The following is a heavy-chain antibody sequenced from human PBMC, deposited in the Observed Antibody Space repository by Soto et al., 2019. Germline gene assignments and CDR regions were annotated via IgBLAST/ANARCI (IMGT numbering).Heavy chain of an antibody. J-gene: IGHJ4*02. D-gene: IGHD6-19*01. CDR1: GGSISSYY. CDR3: ARTKYSSDLFARKYYFDS. Sequence: PSETLSLTCTVSGGSISSYYWSWIRQPPGKVLEWSGEINHTGRTNYNPSLKSRVTISVDTSKNQFSLKLSSVTAADTAVYYCARTKYSSDLFARKYYFDSWGQGTLVTVSS. V-gene: IGHV4-34*01. CDR2: INHTGRT.